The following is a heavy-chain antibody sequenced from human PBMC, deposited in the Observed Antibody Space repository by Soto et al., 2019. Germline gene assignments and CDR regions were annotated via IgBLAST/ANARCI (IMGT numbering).Heavy chain of an antibody. D-gene: IGHD3-22*01. Sequence: GGSLRLSCAASGFTFSSYAMSWVRQAPGKGLEWVSAISGSGGSTHYADSVKGRFTISRDNSKNTLYLQMNSPRAEDTAVYYCAKDPGYYASSGPVPNFDYWGQGTLVTVSS. V-gene: IGHV3-23*01. J-gene: IGHJ4*02. CDR3: AKDPGYYASSGPVPNFDY. CDR1: GFTFSSYA. CDR2: ISGSGGST.